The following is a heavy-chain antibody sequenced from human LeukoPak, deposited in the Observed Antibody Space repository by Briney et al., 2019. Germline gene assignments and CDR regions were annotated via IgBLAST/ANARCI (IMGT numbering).Heavy chain of an antibody. V-gene: IGHV3-15*01. J-gene: IGHJ6*02. CDR1: GFTFSNAW. CDR3: TTIKATYYYGSGSYSYYYYGMDV. Sequence: GGSLRLSCAASGFTFSNAWMSWVRQAPGKGLEWFGRIKSKTDGGTTDYAAPVKGRFTISRDDSKNTLYLQMNSLKTEDTAVYYCTTIKATYYYGSGSYSYYYYGMDVWGQGTTVTVSS. CDR2: IKSKTDGGTT. D-gene: IGHD3-10*01.